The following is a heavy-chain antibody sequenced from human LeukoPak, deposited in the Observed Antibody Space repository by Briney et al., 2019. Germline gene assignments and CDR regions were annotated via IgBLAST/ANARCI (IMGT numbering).Heavy chain of an antibody. CDR2: IIPVFGTA. J-gene: IGHJ4*02. CDR3: TRRNLYTKYGEDFDF. D-gene: IGHD4-17*01. V-gene: IGHV1-69*13. Sequence: SVTVSCRTSGGTFNNYAISWVRQAPGQGLEWMGGIIPVFGTANYAQKFRGRATITADESANTAYMELSSLRSGDTAVYYCTRRNLYTKYGEDFDFWDQGTLVIVTS. CDR1: GGTFNNYA.